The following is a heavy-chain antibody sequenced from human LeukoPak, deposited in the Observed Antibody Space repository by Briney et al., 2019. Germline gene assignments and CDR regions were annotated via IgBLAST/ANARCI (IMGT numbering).Heavy chain of an antibody. J-gene: IGHJ6*03. V-gene: IGHV4-34*01. CDR2: INHSGST. Sequence: PSETLSLTCAVYGGSFSGYYWSWIRQPPGKGLEWMGEINHSGSTNYNPSLKSRVTISVDTSKQQFSLKLSSVTAADTAVYYCARLHYGGNYGYYYYYMDVWGKGTTVTISS. D-gene: IGHD4-23*01. CDR3: ARLHYGGNYGYYYYYMDV. CDR1: GGSFSGYY.